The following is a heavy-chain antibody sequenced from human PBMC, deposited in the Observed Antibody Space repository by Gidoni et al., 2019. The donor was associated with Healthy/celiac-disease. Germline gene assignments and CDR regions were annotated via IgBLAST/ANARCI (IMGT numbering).Heavy chain of an antibody. CDR2: ISGSGGST. Sequence: EVQLLESGGGLVQPGGSLRLSCATSGFTFSSYAMSWFRQAPGKGLEGVSDISGSGGSTYYADAVKGRFTISRDNSKNTLYLQMNSLRAEDTAVYYCAKHGRNTIFGVVIKYYYGMDVWGQGTTVTVSS. D-gene: IGHD3-3*01. CDR1: GFTFSSYA. J-gene: IGHJ6*02. CDR3: AKHGRNTIFGVVIKYYYGMDV. V-gene: IGHV3-23*01.